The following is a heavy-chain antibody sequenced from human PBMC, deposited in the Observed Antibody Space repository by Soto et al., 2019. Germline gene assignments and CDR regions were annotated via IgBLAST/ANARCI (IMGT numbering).Heavy chain of an antibody. Sequence: PGGSLRLSCAASGFTFSNYAISWVRQTPGKGLEWVAVIWYDGSNKYYADSVKGRFTISRDNSKNTLYLQMNSLRAEDTAVYYCARSNQLMNAFDIWGQGTMVTVSS. CDR1: GFTFSNYA. V-gene: IGHV3-33*01. CDR2: IWYDGSNK. CDR3: ARSNQLMNAFDI. J-gene: IGHJ3*02.